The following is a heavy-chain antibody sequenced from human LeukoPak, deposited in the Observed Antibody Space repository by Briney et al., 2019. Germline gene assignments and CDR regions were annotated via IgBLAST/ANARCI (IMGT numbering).Heavy chain of an antibody. CDR1: GYSISSGYY. Sequence: SETLSLTCAVSGYSISSGYYWGWIRPPPRKGLEWIGSIYHSGSTYYNPSLKSRVTISVDTSKNQFSLKRSSVTAADTAVYYCARLTYSGPHYFDYWGQGTLVTVSS. CDR3: ARLTYSGPHYFDY. J-gene: IGHJ4*02. D-gene: IGHD4-11*01. CDR2: IYHSGST. V-gene: IGHV4-38-2*01.